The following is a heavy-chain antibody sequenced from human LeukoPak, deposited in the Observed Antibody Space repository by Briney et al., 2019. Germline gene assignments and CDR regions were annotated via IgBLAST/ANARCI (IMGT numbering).Heavy chain of an antibody. CDR1: GFTFSSYW. Sequence: PGGFLRLSCAASGFTFSSYWMSWVRQAPGKGLEWVANIKQDGSEKYYVDSVKGRFTISRDNAKNSLYLQMNSLRAEDTAVYYCAREGPYYDSSGYPSPFDYWGQGTLVTVSS. V-gene: IGHV3-7*01. J-gene: IGHJ4*02. CDR2: IKQDGSEK. D-gene: IGHD3-22*01. CDR3: AREGPYYDSSGYPSPFDY.